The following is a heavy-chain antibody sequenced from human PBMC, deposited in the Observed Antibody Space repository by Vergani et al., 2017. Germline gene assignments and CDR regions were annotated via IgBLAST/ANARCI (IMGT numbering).Heavy chain of an antibody. V-gene: IGHV3-30*02. CDR3: AKHFRGWGIDY. CDR1: GFTLSNYD. Sequence: QVQLVESGGGVVQRGGSLRLSCATSGFTLSNYDMKWIRQGPGKGLEFVAFIQFDGSNQYYADSVKGRFTLSRDFSKNTLYLQMNSLRTGEQATYYCAKHFRGWGIDYWGQGTQVIVSS. D-gene: IGHD3-16*01. J-gene: IGHJ4*02. CDR2: IQFDGSNQ.